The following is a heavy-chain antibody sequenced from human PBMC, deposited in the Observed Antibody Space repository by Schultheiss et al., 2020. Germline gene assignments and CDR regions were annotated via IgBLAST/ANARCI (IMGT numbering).Heavy chain of an antibody. Sequence: ASVKVSCKASGYTLTGYYMHWVRQAPGQGLEWMGWINTNTGNPTYAQGFTGRFVFSLDTSVSTAYLQISSLKAEDTAVYYCAREAGDYYDSSGYNYYYYGMDVWGQGTTVTVSS. V-gene: IGHV7-4-1*02. CDR3: AREAGDYYDSSGYNYYYYGMDV. D-gene: IGHD3-22*01. CDR2: INTNTGNP. J-gene: IGHJ6*02. CDR1: GYTLTGYY.